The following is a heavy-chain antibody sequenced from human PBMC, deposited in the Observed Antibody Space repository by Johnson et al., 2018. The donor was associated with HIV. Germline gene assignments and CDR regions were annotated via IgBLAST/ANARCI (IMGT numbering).Heavy chain of an antibody. D-gene: IGHD2-21*01. Sequence: VESGGGLVQPGGSLRLSCAASGFTVSSHYMSWVRQAPGKGLEWVSVIYSGGSTYYADSVKGRFTISRDNSKNTLYLQMNSLRAEDTAVYYCARAGVVFSTASHDAFDIWGQGTMVTVSS. J-gene: IGHJ3*02. CDR2: IYSGGST. CDR3: ARAGVVFSTASHDAFDI. CDR1: GFTVSSHY. V-gene: IGHV3-66*01.